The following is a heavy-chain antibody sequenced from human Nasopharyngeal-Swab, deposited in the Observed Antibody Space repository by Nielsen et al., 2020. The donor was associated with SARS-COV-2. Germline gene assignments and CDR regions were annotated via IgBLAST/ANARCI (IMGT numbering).Heavy chain of an antibody. D-gene: IGHD6-6*01. J-gene: IGHJ6*02. Sequence: RQAPGKGLEWIGEINHSGSTNYNPSLKSRVTISVDTSKNQFSLKLSSVTAADTAVYYCARGRGVAARRDYYYYGMDVWGQGTTVTVSS. CDR2: INHSGST. CDR3: ARGRGVAARRDYYYYGMDV. V-gene: IGHV4-34*01.